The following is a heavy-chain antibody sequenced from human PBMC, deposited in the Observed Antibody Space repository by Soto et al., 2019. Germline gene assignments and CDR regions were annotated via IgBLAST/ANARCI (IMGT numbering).Heavy chain of an antibody. J-gene: IGHJ4*02. V-gene: IGHV3-33*01. CDR3: ARGPTSSKMVGAYYFDY. CDR2: IWYDGSNK. Sequence: GGSLRLSCAASGFTFSSYGMHWVRQAPGKGLEWVAVIWYDGSNKYYADSVKGRFTISRDNSKSTLYLQMNSLRVEDTAVYYCARGPTSSKMVGAYYFDYWGQGTLVTVSS. CDR1: GFTFSSYG. D-gene: IGHD1-26*01.